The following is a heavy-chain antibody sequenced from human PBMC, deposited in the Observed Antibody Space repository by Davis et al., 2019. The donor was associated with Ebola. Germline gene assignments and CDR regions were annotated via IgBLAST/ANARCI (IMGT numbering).Heavy chain of an antibody. Sequence: LRLSCTVSGGSISSGDYYWSWIRQPPGKGLEWIGYIYYSGSTYYNPSLKSRVTISVDTSNNQFSLKLSSVTAADTAVDYCARSSRFGGFLYDYWGQGTLVTVSS. CDR2: IYYSGST. CDR3: ARSSRFGGFLYDY. J-gene: IGHJ4*02. V-gene: IGHV4-30-4*01. CDR1: GGSISSGDYY. D-gene: IGHD3-10*01.